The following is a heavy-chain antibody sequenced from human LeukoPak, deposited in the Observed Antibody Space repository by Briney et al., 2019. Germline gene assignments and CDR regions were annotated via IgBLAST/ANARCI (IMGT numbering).Heavy chain of an antibody. V-gene: IGHV3-48*03. CDR1: GFTFSSYE. CDR3: ARDLWFGELLFDY. D-gene: IGHD3-10*01. CDR2: ISSSGSTI. Sequence: GGSLRLSCAASGFTFSSYEMNWVRQAPGKGLEWVSYISSSGSTIYYADSVKGRFTISRDNAKNSLYLQMDSLRAEDTAVYYCARDLWFGELLFDYWGQGTLVTVSS. J-gene: IGHJ4*02.